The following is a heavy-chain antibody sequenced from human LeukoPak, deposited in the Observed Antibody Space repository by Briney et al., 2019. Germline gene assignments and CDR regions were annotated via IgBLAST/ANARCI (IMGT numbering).Heavy chain of an antibody. CDR2: ISSSSSTI. Sequence: GRSLRLSCAAPGFTFSSYSMNWVRQAPGKGLEGVSYISSSSSTIYYADSVKGRFTISRDNAKNSLYLQMNSLRDEDTAVYYCARERYYYDSSGYYPDYWGQGTLVTVSS. D-gene: IGHD3-22*01. CDR3: ARERYYYDSSGYYPDY. V-gene: IGHV3-48*02. J-gene: IGHJ4*02. CDR1: GFTFSSYS.